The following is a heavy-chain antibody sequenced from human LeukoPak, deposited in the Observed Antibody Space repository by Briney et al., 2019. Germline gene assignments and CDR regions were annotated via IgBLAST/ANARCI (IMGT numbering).Heavy chain of an antibody. CDR2: IYHSGST. CDR3: ARDRADYVLD. V-gene: IGHV4-30-2*01. CDR1: GGSISSGGYS. D-gene: IGHD3-16*01. Sequence: SETLSLTCAVSGGSISSGGYSWSWIRQPPEKGLEWIGYIYHSGSTYYNPSLKSRVTISVDRSKNQFSLKLSSVTAADTAVYYCARDRADYVLDWGQGTLVTVSS. J-gene: IGHJ4*02.